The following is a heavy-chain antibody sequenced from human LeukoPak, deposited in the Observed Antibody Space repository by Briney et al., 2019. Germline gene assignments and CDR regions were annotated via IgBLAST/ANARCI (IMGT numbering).Heavy chain of an antibody. Sequence: SQTLSLTCTVSGGSISSGGYYWSWIRQHPGKGLEWIGYIYYSGSAYYNPSLKSRVTISVDTSKNQFSLKLGSVTAADTAVYYCARGYLNPFMSIFDYWGQGTLVTVSS. CDR3: ARGYLNPFMSIFDY. V-gene: IGHV4-31*03. CDR1: GGSISSGGYY. J-gene: IGHJ4*02. CDR2: IYYSGSA. D-gene: IGHD6-6*01.